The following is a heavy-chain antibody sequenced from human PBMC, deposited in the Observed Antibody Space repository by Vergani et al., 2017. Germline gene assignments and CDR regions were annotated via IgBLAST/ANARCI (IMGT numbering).Heavy chain of an antibody. V-gene: IGHV3-23*01. Sequence: EVQLLESGGGLVQPGGSLRLSCAASGFTFSSYAMSWVRQAPGTGMGWVSAISGSGGSTYYADSVKGRFTISRDNSKNTLYLQMNSLRAEDTAVYYCAKVSAAMVHFDYWGQGTLVTVSS. J-gene: IGHJ4*02. CDR3: AKVSAAMVHFDY. D-gene: IGHD5-18*01. CDR2: ISGSGGST. CDR1: GFTFSSYA.